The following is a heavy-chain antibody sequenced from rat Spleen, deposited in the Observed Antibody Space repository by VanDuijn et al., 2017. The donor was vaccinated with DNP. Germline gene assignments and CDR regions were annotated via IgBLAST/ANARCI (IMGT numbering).Heavy chain of an antibody. V-gene: IGHV5-7*01. D-gene: IGHD1-5*01. CDR1: GFTFSDYN. CDR2: INYDGSST. CDR3: VTHGSISSTSTGAMDV. Sequence: EVQLVESGGGLVQPGRSLKLSCAASGFTFSDYNMAWVRQAPKKGLDWVATINYDGSSTYYRDSVKGRFTISRDNAKSTLYLQMDSLRSEDTATYYCVTHGSISSTSTGAMDVWGQGTSVTVSS. J-gene: IGHJ4*01.